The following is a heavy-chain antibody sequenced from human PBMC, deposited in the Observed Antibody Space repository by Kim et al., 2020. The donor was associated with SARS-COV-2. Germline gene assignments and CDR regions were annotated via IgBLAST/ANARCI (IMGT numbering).Heavy chain of an antibody. V-gene: IGHV1-18*01. D-gene: IGHD3-10*01. CDR2: ISAYNGNT. CDR1: GYTFTSYG. Sequence: ASVKVSCKASGYTFTSYGISWVRQAPGQGLEWMGWISAYNGNTNYAQKLQGRVTMTTDTSTSTAYMELRSLRSDDTAVYYCARAGDLVRGVITPERYWGQGTLVTVSS. CDR3: ARAGDLVRGVITPERY. J-gene: IGHJ4*02.